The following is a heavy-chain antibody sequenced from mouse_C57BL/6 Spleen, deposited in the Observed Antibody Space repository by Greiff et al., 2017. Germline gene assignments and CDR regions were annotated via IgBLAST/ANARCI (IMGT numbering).Heavy chain of an antibody. V-gene: IGHV1-55*01. D-gene: IGHD2-4*01. CDR3: ARGYDYDGTWFAY. J-gene: IGHJ3*01. CDR2: IYPGSGST. CDR1: GYTFTSYW. Sequence: QVQLKQPGAELVKPGASVKMSCKASGYTFTSYWITWVKQRPGQGLEWIGDIYPGSGSTNYNEKFKSKATLTVDTSSSTAYMQLSSLTSEDSAVYYCARGYDYDGTWFAYWGQGTLVTVSA.